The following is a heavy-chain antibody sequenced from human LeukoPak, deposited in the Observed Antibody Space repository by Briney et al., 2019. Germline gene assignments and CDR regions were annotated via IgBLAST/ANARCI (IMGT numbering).Heavy chain of an antibody. CDR1: GGSISSGSYY. Sequence: SQTLSLTCTVSGGSISSGSYYWSWIRQPAGKGLEWIGRIYTSGSTTYNPSLKSRVTMSVDTSKNQFSLKLSSVTAADTAVYYCARGFYSSGWYPYFDYWGQGTLVTVSS. CDR3: ARGFYSSGWYPYFDY. J-gene: IGHJ4*02. D-gene: IGHD6-19*01. V-gene: IGHV4-61*02. CDR2: IYTSGST.